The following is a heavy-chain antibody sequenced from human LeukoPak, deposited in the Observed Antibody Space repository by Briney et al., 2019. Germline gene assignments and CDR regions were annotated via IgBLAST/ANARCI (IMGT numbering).Heavy chain of an antibody. V-gene: IGHV3-21*04. CDR1: GLSFGSYS. D-gene: IGHD3-22*01. J-gene: IGHJ5*02. CDR3: AKHSDSSAHYWLDP. CDR2: ISSSSRYI. Sequence: GGSLRLSGAASGLSFGSYSMNWVRQVPGKGLQWVSSISSSSRYIYYADSVKGRFTVSRDNAKNSLSLQMNSLRAEDTAVYYCAKHSDSSAHYWLDPWGQGTLVTVSS.